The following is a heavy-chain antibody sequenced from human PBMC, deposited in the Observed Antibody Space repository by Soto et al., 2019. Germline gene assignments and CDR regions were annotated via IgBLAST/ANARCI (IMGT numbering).Heavy chain of an antibody. J-gene: IGHJ4*02. CDR2: IYYSGST. Sequence: QVQLQESGPGLVKPSETLSLTCTVSGGSISSYYWSWIRQPPGKGLEWIGYIYYSGSTNYNPSLKXRVXXXXXXXXXXXXXXXXXXXXXXXXXXYCARRXGRNFDYWGQGTLVTVSS. CDR1: GGSISSYY. D-gene: IGHD2-8*02. CDR3: ARRXGRNFDY. V-gene: IGHV4-59*01.